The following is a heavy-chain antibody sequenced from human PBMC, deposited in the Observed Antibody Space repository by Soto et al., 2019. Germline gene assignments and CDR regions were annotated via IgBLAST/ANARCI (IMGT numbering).Heavy chain of an antibody. Sequence: PGGSLRLSCAASGFTFSSFGMHWVRQAPGKGLEWVAVISHDGSDKYYADSVKGRFTISRDNSKNTLYLQMNSLRAGDTAVYYCAKKMNGVTAGPSNVDYWGQGTPVTVSS. J-gene: IGHJ4*02. D-gene: IGHD6-25*01. V-gene: IGHV3-30*18. CDR1: GFTFSSFG. CDR2: ISHDGSDK. CDR3: AKKMNGVTAGPSNVDY.